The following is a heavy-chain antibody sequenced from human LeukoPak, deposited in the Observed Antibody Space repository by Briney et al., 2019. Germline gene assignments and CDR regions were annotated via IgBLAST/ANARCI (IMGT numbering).Heavy chain of an antibody. J-gene: IGHJ4*02. Sequence: SETLSLTCTVSGGSISSGSYHWSWIRQPAGKGLEWIGRIYTSGSTNYNPSLKSRVTISVDTSKNQFSLKLSSVTAADTAVYYCARHGYYYGSGSYYKDYWGQGTLVTVSS. CDR2: IYTSGST. CDR3: ARHGYYYGSGSYYKDY. CDR1: GGSISSGSYH. D-gene: IGHD3-10*01. V-gene: IGHV4-61*02.